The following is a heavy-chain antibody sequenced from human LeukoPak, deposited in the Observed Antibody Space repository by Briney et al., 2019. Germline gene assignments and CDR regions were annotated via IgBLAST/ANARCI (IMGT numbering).Heavy chain of an antibody. V-gene: IGHV5-51*01. CDR2: IYPGDSDT. CDR3: ARSHSSRGSGIFRP. J-gene: IGHJ5*02. CDR1: GYRFTSYW. Sequence: GESLKISFKGSGYRFTSYWIGWVRPMPGKGLEWMGIIYPGDSDTRYSPSFQGQVTISADKSISTAYLQWSSLKASDTAMYYCARSHSSRGSGIFRPWGQGTLVTVSS. D-gene: IGHD3-10*01.